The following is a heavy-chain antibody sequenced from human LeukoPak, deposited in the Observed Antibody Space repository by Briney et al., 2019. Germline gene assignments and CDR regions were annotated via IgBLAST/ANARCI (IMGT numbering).Heavy chain of an antibody. Sequence: SETLSLTCSVSGASISRTTYYWGWIRQPPGKGLEWIGSVFYTGTAYYNPSLRSRVTVSVDTSKNQFSLKLTSVTAADTAIYYCGRHEYGGNSAWYFDLWGRGTLVTVSS. CDR3: GRHEYGGNSAWYFDL. CDR2: VFYTGTA. V-gene: IGHV4-39*01. J-gene: IGHJ2*01. D-gene: IGHD4/OR15-4a*01. CDR1: GASISRTTYY.